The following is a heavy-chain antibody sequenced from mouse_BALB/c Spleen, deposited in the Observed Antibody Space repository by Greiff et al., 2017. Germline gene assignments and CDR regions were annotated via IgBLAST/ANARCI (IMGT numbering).Heavy chain of an antibody. CDR2: IDPSDSYT. CDR1: GYTFTSYW. CDR3: ARLLRSYFDY. D-gene: IGHD1-1*01. V-gene: IGHV1-69*02. J-gene: IGHJ2*01. Sequence: VQLQQSGAELVKPGASVKLSCKASGYTFTSYWMHWVKQRPGQGLEWIGEIDPSDSYTNYNQKFKGKATLTVDKSSSTAYMQLSSLTSEDSAVYYCARLLRSYFDYWGQGTTLTVSS.